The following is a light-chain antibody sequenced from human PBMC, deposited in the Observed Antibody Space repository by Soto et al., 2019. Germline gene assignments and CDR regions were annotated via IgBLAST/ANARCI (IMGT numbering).Light chain of an antibody. CDR1: QTISSW. CDR2: DAS. J-gene: IGKJ5*01. V-gene: IGKV1-5*01. CDR3: QQLNSYPYT. Sequence: IQITQAPATLSGSVGDRVTITSRASQTISSWLAWYQQKPGKAPKLLIYDASSLESGVPSRFSGSGSGTDFTLTISCLQSEDFATYYCQQLNSYPYTFGQGTRLEI.